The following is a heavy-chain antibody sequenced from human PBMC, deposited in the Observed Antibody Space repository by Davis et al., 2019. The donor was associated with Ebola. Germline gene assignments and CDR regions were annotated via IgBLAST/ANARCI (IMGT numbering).Heavy chain of an antibody. Sequence: GESLKISCAASGFTFSSYAMSWVRQAPGKGLEWVSAISGSGGSTYYADSVKGRFTISRHNSKNTLYLQMNSLRAEDTAVYYCARTLRGYSGSLRYNWFDPWGQGTLVTVSS. CDR1: GFTFSSYA. D-gene: IGHD5-12*01. CDR3: ARTLRGYSGSLRYNWFDP. V-gene: IGHV3-23*01. J-gene: IGHJ5*02. CDR2: ISGSGGST.